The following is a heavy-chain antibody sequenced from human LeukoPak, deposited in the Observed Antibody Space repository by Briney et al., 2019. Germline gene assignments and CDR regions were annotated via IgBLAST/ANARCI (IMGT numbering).Heavy chain of an antibody. CDR1: GFTFSIYA. D-gene: IGHD4-17*01. CDR3: AKDYYGEGTVY. V-gene: IGHV3-23*01. CDR2: ISGSGGST. Sequence: GGSLRLSCAASGFTFSIYAMSWVRQAPGKGLEWVSAISGSGGSTYYADSVKGRFTISRDNSKNTLYLQMNSLRAEDTAVYYCAKDYYGEGTVYWGQGTLVTVSS. J-gene: IGHJ4*02.